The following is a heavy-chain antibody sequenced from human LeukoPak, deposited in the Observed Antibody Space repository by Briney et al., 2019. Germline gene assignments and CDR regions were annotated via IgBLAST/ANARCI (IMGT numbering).Heavy chain of an antibody. Sequence: GGSLRLSCAASGFTFSSYVMHWVRQAPGKGLEWVAIISYDGSNEYYADSVKGRFTISRDNSKNTLYLQMNSLRAADTAVYYCARVDGSCSGGSGPSGNWFDPWGQGTLVTVSS. J-gene: IGHJ5*02. D-gene: IGHD2-15*01. CDR2: ISYDGSNE. CDR1: GFTFSSYV. V-gene: IGHV3-30*04. CDR3: ARVDGSCSGGSGPSGNWFDP.